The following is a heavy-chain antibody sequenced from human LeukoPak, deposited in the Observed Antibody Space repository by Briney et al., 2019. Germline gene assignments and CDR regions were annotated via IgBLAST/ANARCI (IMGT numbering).Heavy chain of an antibody. D-gene: IGHD2-15*01. V-gene: IGHV4-4*02. CDR1: GGSISRSNR. Sequence: PSGTLSLTCAVAGGSISRSNRWHWVRQSPGKGLEWIGEIPHRGNTDYNPSLKSRVTISVDKTKNHFFLNLTPVTAADTAVYYCAREGSGKDLDYWGQGTLVSVSS. CDR3: AREGSGKDLDY. J-gene: IGHJ4*02. CDR2: IPHRGNT.